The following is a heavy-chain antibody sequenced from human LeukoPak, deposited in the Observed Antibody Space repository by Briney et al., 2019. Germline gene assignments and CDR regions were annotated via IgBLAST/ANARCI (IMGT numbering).Heavy chain of an antibody. D-gene: IGHD3-9*01. J-gene: IGHJ4*02. CDR1: GFTFSSYG. CDR3: AKEASERYFDWSARDYFDY. V-gene: IGHV3-23*01. Sequence: PGGSLRLSCAASGFTFSSYGMSWARQAPGKGLEWVSAISGSGGSTYYADSVKGRFTISRDNSKNTLYLQMNSLRAEDTAVYYCAKEASERYFDWSARDYFDYWGQGTLVTVSS. CDR2: ISGSGGST.